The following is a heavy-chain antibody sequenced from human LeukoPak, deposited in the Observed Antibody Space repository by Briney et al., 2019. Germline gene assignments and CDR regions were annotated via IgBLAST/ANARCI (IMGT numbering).Heavy chain of an antibody. J-gene: IGHJ6*03. CDR1: GYTFTSYD. V-gene: IGHV1-8*03. CDR2: MNPNSGNT. CDR3: ARVGSGWSPRTPYYYYYMDV. D-gene: IGHD6-19*01. Sequence: GASVKVSCKASGYTFTSYDINWVRQATGQGREWMGWMNPNSGNTGYAQKFQGRVTITRNTSISTAYMELSSLRSEDTAVYYCARVGSGWSPRTPYYYYYMDVWGKGTTVTVSS.